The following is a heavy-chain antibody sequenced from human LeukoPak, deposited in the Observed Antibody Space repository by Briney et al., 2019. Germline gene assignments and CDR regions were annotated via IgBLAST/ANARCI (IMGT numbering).Heavy chain of an antibody. Sequence: PSETLSLTCTVSGGSISSYYWGWIRQPPGKGLEWIGSIYYSGSTYYNPSLKSRVTISVDTSKNQFSLKLSSVTAADTAVYYCARDYGDYAPDYWGQGTLVTVSS. CDR2: IYYSGST. CDR3: ARDYGDYAPDY. V-gene: IGHV4-39*07. CDR1: GGSISSYY. J-gene: IGHJ4*02. D-gene: IGHD4-17*01.